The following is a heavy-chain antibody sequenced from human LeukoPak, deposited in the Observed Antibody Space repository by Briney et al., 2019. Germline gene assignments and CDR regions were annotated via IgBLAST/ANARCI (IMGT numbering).Heavy chain of an antibody. D-gene: IGHD3-22*01. Sequence: SETLSLTCAVSAGSISSDSYYWGWIRQPPGKGLEWIGTIYYSGNTYYNPSLKSRLTISVDTSKNQFSLKLRSVTAADTALYYCASTSPKYYYESSGYSSLFDNWGQGTLVTVSS. V-gene: IGHV4-39*07. CDR2: IYYSGNT. J-gene: IGHJ4*02. CDR1: AGSISSDSYY. CDR3: ASTSPKYYYESSGYSSLFDN.